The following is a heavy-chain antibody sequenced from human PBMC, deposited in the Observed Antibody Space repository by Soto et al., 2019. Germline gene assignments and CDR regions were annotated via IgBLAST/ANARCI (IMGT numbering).Heavy chain of an antibody. CDR2: INPNGGST. Sequence: QVQLVQSGAEVKKPGASVKVSCKASGYIFINYYMHWVRQAPGQGLEWMGIINPNGGSTTYAQKFQGRGTLTRDTSTNTVNMELSSLRSEDTAVYYCAREKWLVRRNDPFDIWGQGTMVTVSS. CDR1: GYIFINYY. J-gene: IGHJ3*02. V-gene: IGHV1-46*01. CDR3: AREKWLVRRNDPFDI. D-gene: IGHD6-19*01.